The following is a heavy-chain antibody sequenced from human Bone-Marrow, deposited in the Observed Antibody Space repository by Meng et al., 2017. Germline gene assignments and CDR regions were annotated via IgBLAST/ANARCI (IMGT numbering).Heavy chain of an antibody. CDR2: IDTDGSIT. CDR1: GFTFSSYW. J-gene: IGHJ6*02. D-gene: IGHD3-10*01. CDR3: ARDEGITMVRGVIHYYYGMDV. V-gene: IGHV3-74*01. Sequence: GESLKISCVASGFTFSSYWMHWVRQDPGKGLVWVSRIDTDGSITSYANSVKGRFTISRDNAKNSLYLQMNSLRAEDTAVYYCARDEGITMVRGVIHYYYGMDVWGQGATVTVSS.